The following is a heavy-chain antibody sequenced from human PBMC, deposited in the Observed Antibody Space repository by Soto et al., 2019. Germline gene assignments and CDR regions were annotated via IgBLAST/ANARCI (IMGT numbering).Heavy chain of an antibody. D-gene: IGHD2-15*01. V-gene: IGHV3-64D*06. CDR1: GFTFSSYA. CDR3: VKPTTTYCSGGSCYPEDY. CDR2: ISSNGGST. J-gene: IGHJ4*02. Sequence: GGSLRLSCSASGFTFSSYAMHWVRQAPGKGLEYVSAISSNGGSTYYADSVKGRFTISRDNSKNTLYLQMSSLRAEDTAVYYCVKPTTTYCSGGSCYPEDYWGQGTLVTVSS.